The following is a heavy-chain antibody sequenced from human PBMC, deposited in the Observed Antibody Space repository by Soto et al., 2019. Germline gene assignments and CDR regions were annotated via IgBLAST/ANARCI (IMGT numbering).Heavy chain of an antibody. CDR1: GFTFTSSA. Sequence: SGKVSCKASGFTFTSSAVQWVRQARGQRLEWIGWIVVGSGNTNYAQKFQGRVTMTRDTSTSTVYMELSSLRSEDTAVYYCARDHYYGSGSYTYSGYFDYWGQGTLVTVSS. CDR2: IVVGSGNT. CDR3: ARDHYYGSGSYTYSGYFDY. D-gene: IGHD3-10*01. V-gene: IGHV1-58*01. J-gene: IGHJ4*02.